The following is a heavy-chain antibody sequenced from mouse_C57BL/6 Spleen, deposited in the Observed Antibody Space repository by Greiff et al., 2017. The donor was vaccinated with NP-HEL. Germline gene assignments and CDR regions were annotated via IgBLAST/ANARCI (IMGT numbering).Heavy chain of an antibody. J-gene: IGHJ2*01. CDR1: GYTFTDYY. D-gene: IGHD1-1*01. Sequence: VQLQQSGPVLVKPGASVKMSCKASGYTFTDYYMNWVKQSHGKSLEWIGVINPYNGGTSYNQKFKGKATLTVDKSSSTAYMELNSLTSEDSAVYYCARERYRDYFDYWGQGTTLTVSS. CDR2: INPYNGGT. V-gene: IGHV1-19*01. CDR3: ARERYRDYFDY.